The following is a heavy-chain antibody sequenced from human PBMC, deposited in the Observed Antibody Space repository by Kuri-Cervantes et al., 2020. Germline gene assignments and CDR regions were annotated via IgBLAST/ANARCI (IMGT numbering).Heavy chain of an antibody. V-gene: IGHV1-8*01. CDR2: MNPNSGNT. Sequence: ASVKVSCKASGYTFTSYDINWVRQATGQGLEWMGWMNPNSGNTGYAQKFQGRVTLTTDRFTSTAYMELRSLRSDDTAVYYCARVDVPPWGKMATFSSVPINWGQGTLVTVSS. CDR1: GYTFTSYD. J-gene: IGHJ4*02. D-gene: IGHD5-24*01. CDR3: ARVDVPPWGKMATFSSVPIN.